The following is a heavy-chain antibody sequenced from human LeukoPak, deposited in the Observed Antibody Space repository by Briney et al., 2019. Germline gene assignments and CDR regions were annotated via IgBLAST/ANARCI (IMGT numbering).Heavy chain of an antibody. Sequence: PGRSLRLSCAASGFTFDDYAMHWVRQAPGKGLEWVSGISWNSGSIGYADSVKGRLTISRDNAKNSLYLQMNSLRAEDTALYYCAKDKDCSSTSCIYYYYGMDVWGQGTTVTVSS. J-gene: IGHJ6*02. CDR3: AKDKDCSSTSCIYYYYGMDV. D-gene: IGHD2-2*01. CDR2: ISWNSGSI. CDR1: GFTFDDYA. V-gene: IGHV3-9*01.